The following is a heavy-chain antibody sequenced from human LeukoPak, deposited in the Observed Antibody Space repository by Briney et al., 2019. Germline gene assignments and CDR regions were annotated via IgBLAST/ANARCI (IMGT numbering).Heavy chain of an antibody. CDR3: AKDLEMAARYYFDY. Sequence: GGSLRLSCAASGFTFSSYGMSWVRQAPGKGLEWVSAVSGSGGSTYYADSVKGRFTISRDNSKNTLYLQMNSLRAEDTAVYYCAKDLEMAARYYFDYWGQGTLVTVSS. D-gene: IGHD5-24*01. CDR2: VSGSGGST. V-gene: IGHV3-23*01. J-gene: IGHJ4*02. CDR1: GFTFSSYG.